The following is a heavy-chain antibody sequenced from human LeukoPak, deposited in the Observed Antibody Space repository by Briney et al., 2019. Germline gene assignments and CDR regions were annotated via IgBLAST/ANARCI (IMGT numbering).Heavy chain of an antibody. V-gene: IGHV4-59*01. J-gene: IGHJ3*02. CDR3: ARSRGYSGYAYDAFDI. Sequence: SQTLSLTCSVSGVSINNYYWSWIREPPGRGLEWIGYVYYSGSTNYNPSLKSRVTISVDTSKNQFSLKLSSVTAADTAVYYCARSRGYSGYAYDAFDIWGQGTMVTVSS. CDR1: GVSINNYY. CDR2: VYYSGST. D-gene: IGHD5-12*01.